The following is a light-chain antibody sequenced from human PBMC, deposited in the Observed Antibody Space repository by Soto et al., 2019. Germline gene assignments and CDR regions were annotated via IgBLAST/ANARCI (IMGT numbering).Light chain of an antibody. CDR3: PQSHSGKT. J-gene: IGKJ1*01. CDR2: GAS. V-gene: IGKV1-39*01. CDR1: QSISTY. Sequence: DIQMTQSPSSLSASVGDRVTITCRASQSISTYLNWYQQKPGKAPKVLIYGASSLPSGVPSRFSGSGSETDFTLIISSLQPEDFATYYCPQSHSGKTFGQGTKVDIK.